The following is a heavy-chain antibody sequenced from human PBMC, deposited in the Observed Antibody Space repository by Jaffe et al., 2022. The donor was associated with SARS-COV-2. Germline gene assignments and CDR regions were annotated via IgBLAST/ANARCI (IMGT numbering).Heavy chain of an antibody. CDR2: ISGNAGST. CDR1: GFTFSSYA. J-gene: IGHJ3*02. D-gene: IGHD3-3*01. Sequence: EVQLLESGGGLVQPGGSLRLSCAASGFTFSSYAMSWVRQAPGKGLEWVSGISGNAGSTYYADSVKGRFTISRDNSKNTLYLQMNSLRAEDTAVYYCAKDLERYYGGLDMWGQGTMVTVSS. CDR3: AKDLERYYGGLDM. V-gene: IGHV3-23*01.